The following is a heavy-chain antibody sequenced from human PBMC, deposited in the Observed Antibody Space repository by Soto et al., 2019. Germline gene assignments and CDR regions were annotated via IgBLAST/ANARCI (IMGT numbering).Heavy chain of an antibody. J-gene: IGHJ4*02. CDR2: IISSSSYI. D-gene: IGHD2-2*01. CDR3: ASVGRGYCSSTSCSNFDY. CDR1: GFTFSSYS. Sequence: MRLSCAASGFTFSSYSKSWISQAPGKGMAWVSSIISSSSYIYYAGSGRGRFTISKDNAKNSRYLQMNGLRAEDTAVYYCASVGRGYCSSTSCSNFDYWGQGSLVTVSS. V-gene: IGHV3-21*01.